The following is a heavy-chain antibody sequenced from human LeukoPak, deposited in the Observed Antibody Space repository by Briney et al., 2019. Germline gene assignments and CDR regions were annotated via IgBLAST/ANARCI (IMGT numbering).Heavy chain of an antibody. CDR2: IDTTTGNP. CDR1: GYPFSAHF. J-gene: IGHJ4*02. D-gene: IGHD3-10*01. CDR3: VRGTPTPGMDY. Sequence: ASVRVSCKASGYPFSAHFLNWVRRAPGQGLEWMGNIDTTTGNPRYAQDFTGRFVFSLDTSVSTAYLQITSLKADDTAAYYCVRGTPTPGMDYWGQGTQVTVSS. V-gene: IGHV7-4-1*02.